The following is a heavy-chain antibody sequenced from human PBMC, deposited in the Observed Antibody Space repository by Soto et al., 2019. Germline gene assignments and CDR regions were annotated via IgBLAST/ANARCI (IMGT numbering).Heavy chain of an antibody. CDR2: LSARGRDT. Sequence: LRLSCAASGFTFSNYAMNWVRQAPGKELEWVAGLSARGRDTSYADSVKGRFTISRDNSKDTLYLQMNSLRVEDTAIYYCAKSSRRAHYYGTDVWGQGTTVTVSS. J-gene: IGHJ6*02. CDR3: AKSSRRAHYYGTDV. CDR1: GFTFSNYA. D-gene: IGHD3-16*02. V-gene: IGHV3-23*01.